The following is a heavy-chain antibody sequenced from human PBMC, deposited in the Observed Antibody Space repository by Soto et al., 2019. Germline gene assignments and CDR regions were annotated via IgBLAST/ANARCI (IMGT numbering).Heavy chain of an antibody. J-gene: IGHJ4*02. CDR1: VGSVTSGSYY. Sequence: ASETLSLTCTFSVGSVTSGSYYWNWIRQPPGKGLEWIGYIYYTGSTNYNPSLKSRVTISAGTSKNQFSLKLNSVTAADTAVYYCARLEMATDYWGQGILVTVS. D-gene: IGHD5-12*01. CDR2: IYYTGST. V-gene: IGHV4-61*01. CDR3: ARLEMATDY.